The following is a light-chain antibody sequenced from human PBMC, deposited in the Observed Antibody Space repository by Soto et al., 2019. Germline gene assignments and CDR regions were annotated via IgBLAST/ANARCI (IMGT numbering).Light chain of an antibody. CDR1: SSDVGGYNY. CDR2: DVS. CDR3: SSYTSSSTPSVV. J-gene: IGLJ2*01. Sequence: QSVLTQPASVSGSPGQSITISCTGTSSDVGGYNYVSWYQQHPGKAPKLMIYDVSNRPSGVSNRFSGSKSGNTASLTISGRQAEDEADYYCSSYTSSSTPSVVFGGGTKLTVL. V-gene: IGLV2-14*01.